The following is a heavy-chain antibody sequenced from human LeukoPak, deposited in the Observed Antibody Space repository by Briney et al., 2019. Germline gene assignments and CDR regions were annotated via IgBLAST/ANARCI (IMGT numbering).Heavy chain of an antibody. CDR1: GYTFDTSS. CDR2: ISPQSGNT. J-gene: IGHJ3*02. Sequence: ASVKVSCKAFGYTFDTSSITWVRQAPGQRLEWMGWISPQSGNTQYAQGVQGRVTMTTDTSRSPAYMELRSLRPDDTAVYYCTRVRNSNNWWGAFDIWGQGTMVTVS. V-gene: IGHV1-18*01. D-gene: IGHD1-1*01. CDR3: TRVRNSNNWWGAFDI.